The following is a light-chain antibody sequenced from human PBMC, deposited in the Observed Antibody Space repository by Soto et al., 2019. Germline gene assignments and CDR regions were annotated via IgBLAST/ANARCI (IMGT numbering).Light chain of an antibody. CDR3: QQYGRSGT. J-gene: IGKJ1*01. CDR2: ATS. Sequence: EIGLKQSPGTLALSPGDRATLSCRASQSVSRSYLGWYQQKPVQAPRLLIYATSSRATGIPDRFSGSGSGTDFTLTISRLEPEDFAVYYCQQYGRSGTFGQGTKVDIK. CDR1: QSVSRSY. V-gene: IGKV3-20*01.